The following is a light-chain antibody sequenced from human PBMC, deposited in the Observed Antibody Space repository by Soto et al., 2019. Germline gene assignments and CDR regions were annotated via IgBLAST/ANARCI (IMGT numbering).Light chain of an antibody. Sequence: QSALTQPASVSGSPGQSITISCTGTSSDVGGYSYVSWYQQHRGKAPKLMIYEVSNRPSGVSNRFSGSKSGNTASLTISGLQAEDEADYYCSSYTSSSTLVFGGGTKLPVL. CDR3: SSYTSSSTLV. CDR1: SSDVGGYSY. J-gene: IGLJ2*01. V-gene: IGLV2-14*01. CDR2: EVS.